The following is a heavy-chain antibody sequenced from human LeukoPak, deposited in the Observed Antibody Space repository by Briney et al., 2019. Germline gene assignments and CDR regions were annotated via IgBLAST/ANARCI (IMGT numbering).Heavy chain of an antibody. CDR2: INTNTGNP. D-gene: IGHD6-13*01. Sequence: GASVKVSCKASGYTFTSYAMNWVRQAPGQGLEWMGWINTNTGNPTYAQGFTGRFVFSLDTSVSTAYLQISSLKAEDTAVYYCARSHSSSWIYYYYGMDVWGQGTTVTVSS. CDR1: GYTFTSYA. CDR3: ARSHSSSWIYYYYGMDV. V-gene: IGHV7-4-1*02. J-gene: IGHJ6*02.